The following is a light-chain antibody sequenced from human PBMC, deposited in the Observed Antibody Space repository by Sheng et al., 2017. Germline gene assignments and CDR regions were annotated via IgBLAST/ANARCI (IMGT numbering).Light chain of an antibody. Sequence: DIQMTQSPSSLSASVGDRVTITCRASQNISISLNWYQHKPGKAPKLLIFGASSLQSGVPSRFSGSGSATAFTLTISNLQPEDFATYYCQQSYSTLYTFGQGTKLETK. V-gene: IGKV1-39*01. CDR3: QQSYSTLYT. CDR2: GAS. J-gene: IGKJ2*01. CDR1: QNISIS.